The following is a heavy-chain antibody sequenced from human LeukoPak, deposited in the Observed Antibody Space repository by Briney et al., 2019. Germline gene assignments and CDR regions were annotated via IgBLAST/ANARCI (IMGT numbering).Heavy chain of an antibody. CDR2: IYSGGYT. CDR1: GFTVSSTY. Sequence: GGSLRLSCAASGFTVSSTYLTWVRQAPGKGLEWLSVIYSGGYTYYADSVKGSFFISRDISENMVYLQMNSLSVEDTAVYFCARGRPAHYFDSSGPGTLVTVS. V-gene: IGHV3-66*01. CDR3: ARGRPAHYFDS. D-gene: IGHD6-6*01. J-gene: IGHJ4*02.